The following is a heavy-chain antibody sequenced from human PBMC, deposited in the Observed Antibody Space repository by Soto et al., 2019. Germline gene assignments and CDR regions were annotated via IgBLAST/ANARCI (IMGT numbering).Heavy chain of an antibody. D-gene: IGHD6-13*01. J-gene: IGHJ4*02. V-gene: IGHV1-3*01. Sequence: ASVKVSCKASGYTFTSYARHWVRQAPGQRLEWMGWINAGNGNTKYSQKFQGRVTITRDTSASTAYMELSSLRSEDTAVYYCARSYSSSWYLGFDYWGQGTLVTVSS. CDR2: INAGNGNT. CDR1: GYTFTSYA. CDR3: ARSYSSSWYLGFDY.